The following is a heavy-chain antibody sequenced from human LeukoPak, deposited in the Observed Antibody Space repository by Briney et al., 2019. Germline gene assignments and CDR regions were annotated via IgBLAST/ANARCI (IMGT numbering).Heavy chain of an antibody. V-gene: IGHV3-21*01. CDR2: ISSGSTYI. D-gene: IGHD6-13*01. Sequence: GGSLRLSCAASGFTFSSYSMNWVRQAPGKGLEWVSSISSGSTYIYSADSVKGRFTISRDNAKNSLYLQMNSLSPDDTAVYYCARRVATANDAFDIWGQGTVVTVSS. CDR1: GFTFSSYS. J-gene: IGHJ3*02. CDR3: ARRVATANDAFDI.